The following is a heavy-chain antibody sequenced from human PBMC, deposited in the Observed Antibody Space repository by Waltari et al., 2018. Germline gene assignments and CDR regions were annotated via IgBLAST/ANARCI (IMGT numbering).Heavy chain of an antibody. V-gene: IGHV3-30-3*01. Sequence: GRQAPGKGLEVVAVISNEGDTKHYIDSVKGRFSISRDNSKNTLYLQMKRLRVEDAGLYYCARDVGPGVAVSGSMDTWGQGTHVTVSS. D-gene: IGHD1-26*01. CDR3: ARDVGPGVAVSGSMDT. J-gene: IGHJ5*02. CDR2: ISNEGDTK.